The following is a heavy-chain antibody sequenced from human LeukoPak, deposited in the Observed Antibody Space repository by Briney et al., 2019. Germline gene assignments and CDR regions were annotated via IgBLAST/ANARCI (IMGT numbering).Heavy chain of an antibody. J-gene: IGHJ4*02. Sequence: ASVKVSCKASGYGFTAYYMHWVRQAPGQGLEWVGWINPNNGGTNYAQKFQGRVIVTRDTSTSTAYMELSGLTSDDTAVYYCARRGDGYKYDYWGQGTLVTVSS. CDR3: ARRGDGYKYDY. CDR1: GYGFTAYY. V-gene: IGHV1-2*02. CDR2: INPNNGGT. D-gene: IGHD5-24*01.